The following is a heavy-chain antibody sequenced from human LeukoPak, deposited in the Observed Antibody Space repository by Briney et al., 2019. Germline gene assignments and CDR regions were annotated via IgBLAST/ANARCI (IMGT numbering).Heavy chain of an antibody. CDR1: GYTVTSYG. CDR2: VSAYNGNT. CDR3: ARRGTSKFDY. J-gene: IGHJ4*02. Sequence: APVKLCCKASGYTVTSYGISWGRQAPGQRLEWIGRVSAYNGNTNYAQKLQGRVTMTTDTFTSTAYMELRSLRSADTAVYYCARRGTSKFDYWGQGTLVTVSS. D-gene: IGHD3-16*01. V-gene: IGHV1-18*01.